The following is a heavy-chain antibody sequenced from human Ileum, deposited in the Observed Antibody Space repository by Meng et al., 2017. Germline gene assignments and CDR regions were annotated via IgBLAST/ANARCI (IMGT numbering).Heavy chain of an antibody. CDR3: ARVGAVASFDY. Sequence: QVQLVQAGAEVKKPGASVKVSCKASGYTFTSYYMHWGRQAPGQGLEGMGIINPSGGSTSYAQKFQGRVTMTRDTSTSTVYMELSSLRSEDTAVYYCARVGAVASFDYWGQGTLVTVSS. D-gene: IGHD6-19*01. CDR1: GYTFTSYY. CDR2: INPSGGST. J-gene: IGHJ4*02. V-gene: IGHV1-46*01.